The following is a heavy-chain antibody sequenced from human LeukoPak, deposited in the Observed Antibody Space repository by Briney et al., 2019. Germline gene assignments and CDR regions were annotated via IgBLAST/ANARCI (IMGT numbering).Heavy chain of an antibody. D-gene: IGHD1-26*01. J-gene: IGHJ4*02. Sequence: GASVKVSCKASGGTFSSYAISWVRQAPGQGLEWMGRIIPIFGTANYAQKFQGRVTITTDESTSTAYMELRSLRSDDTSVYYCARGGSYYYFDYWGQGTLVTVSS. CDR2: IIPIFGTA. V-gene: IGHV1-69*05. CDR3: ARGGSYYYFDY. CDR1: GGTFSSYA.